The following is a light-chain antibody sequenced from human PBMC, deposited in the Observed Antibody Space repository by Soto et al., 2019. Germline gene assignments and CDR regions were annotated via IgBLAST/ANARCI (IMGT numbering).Light chain of an antibody. V-gene: IGLV1-44*01. CDR3: AAWDDSLRGRV. CDR2: SDN. J-gene: IGLJ2*01. Sequence: QSVLTQPPSASGTPGQRVTLSCSGSSSNIGSNPVSWYQQLPGTAPKSLIYSDNQRPSGVPDRISGSRSGTSASLAISGLQSEDEAEYYCAAWDDSLRGRVFGGGTQLTVL. CDR1: SSNIGSNP.